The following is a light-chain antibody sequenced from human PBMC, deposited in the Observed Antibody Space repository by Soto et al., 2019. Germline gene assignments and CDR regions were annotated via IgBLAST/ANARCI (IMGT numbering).Light chain of an antibody. CDR2: GAS. CDR3: QQYNNWPRT. Sequence: EIVMTQSPATLSVSPGERATVSCRASQSVSSNLAWYQQKPGQAPRLLIYGASTRATGIPRRFGGSGSWTEFTLTISSLQSEDFAVYYWQQYNNWPRTFGQGTKLEIK. V-gene: IGKV3-15*01. J-gene: IGKJ2*01. CDR1: QSVSSN.